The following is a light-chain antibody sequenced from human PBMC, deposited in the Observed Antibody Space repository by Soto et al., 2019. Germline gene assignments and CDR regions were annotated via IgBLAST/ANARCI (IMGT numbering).Light chain of an antibody. V-gene: IGLV1-47*01. CDR1: ASNVGSTY. J-gene: IGLJ2*01. CDR2: KNN. Sequence: QSVLTQPPSASGTPGQRVSISCSGSASNVGSTYVFWYQQVPGTAPTLLIYKNNQRPSGVSDRFSGSKSGTSASLAISGLRVDDEADYYGASWDNDLNGPIFGGGTKLTVL. CDR3: ASWDNDLNGPI.